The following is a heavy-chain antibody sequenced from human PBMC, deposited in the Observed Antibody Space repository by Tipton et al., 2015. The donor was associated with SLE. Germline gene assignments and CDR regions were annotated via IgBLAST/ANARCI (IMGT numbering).Heavy chain of an antibody. D-gene: IGHD3-22*01. Sequence: TLSLTCTVSGDSISSYYWSWIRQPPGKGLEWIGYIYYSGSTNYNPSLKSRVTISVDTSKNQFSLKLSSVTAADTAVYYCARGDYYDSSGHDAFDIWGQGTMVTVSS. CDR3: ARGDYYDSSGHDAFDI. CDR1: GDSISSYY. V-gene: IGHV4-59*01. J-gene: IGHJ3*02. CDR2: IYYSGST.